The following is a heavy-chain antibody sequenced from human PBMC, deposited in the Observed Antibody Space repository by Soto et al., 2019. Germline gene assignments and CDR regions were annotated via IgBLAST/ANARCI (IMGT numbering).Heavy chain of an antibody. J-gene: IGHJ4*02. D-gene: IGHD2-21*02. V-gene: IGHV4-34*01. CDR1: GGSLSGYY. Sequence: SETLSLTCAVFGGSLSGYYWTWIRQPPGKGLEWIGEITHSGNTNYNPSLKTRVTISVVTSKNQFSLKLTPVTAADAAVYYCARTSRSGDPCYSDRPFDSWGQGTQVTVSS. CDR2: ITHSGNT. CDR3: ARTSRSGDPCYSDRPFDS.